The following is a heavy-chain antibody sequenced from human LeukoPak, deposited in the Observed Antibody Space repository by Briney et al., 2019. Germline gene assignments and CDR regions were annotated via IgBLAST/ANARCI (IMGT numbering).Heavy chain of an antibody. CDR2: ISYDGSNE. V-gene: IGHV3-30-3*01. D-gene: IGHD3-10*01. Sequence: PGGPLRLSCAASGFTFSRYAMHWVRQAPGKGLEWVAVISYDGSNEYYADSVKGRFTISRDSSENTLYLQMNSLRVEDTAVYYCARVGYYSSGPFSYFDYWGQGTLVTVSS. CDR3: ARVGYYSSGPFSYFDY. CDR1: GFTFSRYA. J-gene: IGHJ4*02.